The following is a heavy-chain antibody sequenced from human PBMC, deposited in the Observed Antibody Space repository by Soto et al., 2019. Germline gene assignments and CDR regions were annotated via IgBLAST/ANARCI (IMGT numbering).Heavy chain of an antibody. V-gene: IGHV3-66*01. CDR3: ARDSPLTSARAFDI. CDR2: IYSGGST. CDR1: GVTLRTNG. J-gene: IGHJ3*02. Sequence: EVQLLESGGGLVQPGGSLRLSCAATGVTLRTNGMSWVRQAPGKGLEWVSVIYSGGSTYYADSVKGRFTISRDSSKNTVYLQINSLGAEDTAVYYCARDSPLTSARAFDIWGQGTVVTVSS.